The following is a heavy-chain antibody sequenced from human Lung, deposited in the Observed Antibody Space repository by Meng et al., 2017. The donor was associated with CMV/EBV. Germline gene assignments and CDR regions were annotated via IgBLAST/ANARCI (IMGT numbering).Heavy chain of an antibody. D-gene: IGHD6-6*01. Sequence: SQTLXLTXGIYGGSLSGYYWSWIRQTPGKGLERIGEIRHSGDTTNYNPSLKSRVTISIDTSKKQFSLKLSAVTAADTAVYYCARQYSSAYYSDYWGQGTLVTFSS. CDR2: IRHSGDTT. CDR3: ARQYSSAYYSDY. V-gene: IGHV4-34*01. CDR1: GGSLSGYY. J-gene: IGHJ4*02.